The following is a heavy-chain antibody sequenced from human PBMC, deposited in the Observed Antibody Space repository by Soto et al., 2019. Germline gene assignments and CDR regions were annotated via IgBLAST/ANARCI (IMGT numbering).Heavy chain of an antibody. D-gene: IGHD6-19*01. CDR3: ARAYMAVAGPGAFDI. Sequence: ASVKVSCKASGGTFSSYAISWVRQAPGQGLEWMGGIIPIFGTANYAQKFQGRVTITADESTSTAYMELSSLRSEDTAVYYCARAYMAVAGPGAFDIWGQGTMVTVSS. CDR1: GGTFSSYA. CDR2: IIPIFGTA. V-gene: IGHV1-69*13. J-gene: IGHJ3*02.